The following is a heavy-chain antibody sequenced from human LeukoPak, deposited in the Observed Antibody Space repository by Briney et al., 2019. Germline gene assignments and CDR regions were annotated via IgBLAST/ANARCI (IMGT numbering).Heavy chain of an antibody. Sequence: QPGGSLRLSCAASGFTFSGYPMHWVGQTPGKGLESVAVISSDGTHIDYIDSVKGRFTISRDDSKNTLYLEISNLRVEDTAVYYCARDWHFDYWGQGTLVTVSS. CDR3: ARDWHFDY. CDR2: ISSDGTHI. V-gene: IGHV3-30*10. J-gene: IGHJ4*02. CDR1: GFTFSGYP.